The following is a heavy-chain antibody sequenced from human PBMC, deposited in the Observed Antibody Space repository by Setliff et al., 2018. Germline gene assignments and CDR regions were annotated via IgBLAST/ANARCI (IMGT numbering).Heavy chain of an antibody. CDR3: ARATVGLATIIYFDS. J-gene: IGHJ4*02. V-gene: IGHV4-61*02. D-gene: IGHD4-4*01. CDR2: VHSSGDT. CDR1: GASISSGFYY. Sequence: SETLSLTCNVSGASISSGFYYWSWIRQPAGKGLEWIGRVHSSGDTKYNPSVQTRVTMSVDTSKNQFSLKLSSATAADTAVYYCARATVGLATIIYFDSWGQGTLVTVSS.